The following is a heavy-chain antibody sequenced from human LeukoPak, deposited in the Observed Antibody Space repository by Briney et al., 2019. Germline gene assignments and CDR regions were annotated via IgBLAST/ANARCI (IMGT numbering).Heavy chain of an antibody. J-gene: IGHJ4*02. Sequence: SVKVSCKASGGTFSSYAISWVRQAPGQGLEWMGGIIPIFGTANYAQKFQGRATITADESTSTAYMELSSLRSEDTAVYYCARADHQWLPQGGFDYWGQGTLVTVSS. V-gene: IGHV1-69*13. CDR1: GGTFSSYA. CDR2: IIPIFGTA. CDR3: ARADHQWLPQGGFDY. D-gene: IGHD6-19*01.